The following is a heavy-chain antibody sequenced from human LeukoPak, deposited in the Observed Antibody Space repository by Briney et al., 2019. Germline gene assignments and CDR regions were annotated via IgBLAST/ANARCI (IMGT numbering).Heavy chain of an antibody. V-gene: IGHV3-53*01. Sequence: PGGSLRLSCAASGFTFDDYGMSWVRQAPGKGLEWVSLIYSGGSTYYADSVKGRFTISRDNSKNTLYLQMNSLRAEDTAVYYCARVQRDGYNRGFDYWGQGTLVTVSS. J-gene: IGHJ4*02. CDR3: ARVQRDGYNRGFDY. CDR2: IYSGGST. CDR1: GFTFDDYG. D-gene: IGHD5-24*01.